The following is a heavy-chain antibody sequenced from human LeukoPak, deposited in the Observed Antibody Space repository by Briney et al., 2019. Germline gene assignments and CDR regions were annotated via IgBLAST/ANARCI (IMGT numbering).Heavy chain of an antibody. CDR1: GFTFSSYW. D-gene: IGHD3-10*01. V-gene: IGHV3-7*03. CDR2: IKQDGSEK. CDR3: ARDAGSGYYYYYGMDV. Sequence: GGSLRLSCAASGFTFSSYWMSWVRQAPGKGLEWVANIKQDGSEKYYVDSVKGRFTISRDNAKNSLYLQMNSLRAEGTAVYYCARDAGSGYYYYYGMDVWGQGTAVTVSS. J-gene: IGHJ6*02.